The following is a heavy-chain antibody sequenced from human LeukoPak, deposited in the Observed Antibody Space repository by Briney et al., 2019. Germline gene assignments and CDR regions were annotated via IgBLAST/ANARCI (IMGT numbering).Heavy chain of an antibody. CDR1: GFTFSTST. CDR3: ARIPNSAGFPNWFDP. J-gene: IGHJ5*02. D-gene: IGHD6-19*01. CDR2: ISGSSDYI. Sequence: PGGSLRLSCAASGFTFSTSTINWFRQAPGKGLEWVSSISGSSDYIYYADSMKGRFTISRDNAKNSLYLQMNSLRGEDTGVYYCARIPNSAGFPNWFDPWGQGTLVTVSS. V-gene: IGHV3-21*01.